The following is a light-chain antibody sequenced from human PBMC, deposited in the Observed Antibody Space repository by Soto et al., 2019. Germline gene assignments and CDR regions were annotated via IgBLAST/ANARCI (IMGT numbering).Light chain of an antibody. J-gene: IGLJ1*01. V-gene: IGLV2-14*01. CDR3: ASYTRGGTDV. CDR2: EVN. CDR1: SSDVGAYNY. Sequence: QSALTQPASVSGSPGQSITISCTGTSSDVGAYNYVSWYQQHPGKAPKFLIYEVNNRPSGVSDRFSGSKSGNTASLTISALQAEDEAYYYCASYTRGGTDVFGTGTKVTVL.